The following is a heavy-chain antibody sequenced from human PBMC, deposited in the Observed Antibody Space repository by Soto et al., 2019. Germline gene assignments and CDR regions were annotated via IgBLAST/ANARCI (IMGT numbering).Heavy chain of an antibody. J-gene: IGHJ4*02. Sequence: ASVKVSCKASGYSFSSYPINWVRQAPGQGLEWMGSIFPLTDIPDYAQNFQARLTISADKSTNTAYMELSSLTSDDTAMYFCARGPLVVLNYFESWGQGTLVTVSS. CDR1: GYSFSSYP. CDR2: IFPLTDIP. V-gene: IGHV1-69*04. CDR3: ARGPLVVLNYFES.